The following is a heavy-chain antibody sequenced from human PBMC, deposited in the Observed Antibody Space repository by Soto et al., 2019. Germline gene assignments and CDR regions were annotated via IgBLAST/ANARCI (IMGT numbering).Heavy chain of an antibody. V-gene: IGHV1-69*01. CDR3: ASLRSIAAANWFDP. CDR1: GGTFSSYA. D-gene: IGHD6-6*01. Sequence: QVQLVQSGAEVKKPGSSVKVSCKASGGTFSSYAISWVRQAPGQGLEWMGGIIPIFGTANYAQKFQGRVTITADESTSTAYKELSSLRSEDTAVYYCASLRSIAAANWFDPWGQGTLVTVSS. J-gene: IGHJ5*02. CDR2: IIPIFGTA.